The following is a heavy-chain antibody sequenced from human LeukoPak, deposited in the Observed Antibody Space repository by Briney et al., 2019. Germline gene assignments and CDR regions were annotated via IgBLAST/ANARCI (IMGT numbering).Heavy chain of an antibody. CDR3: ARTRGYSYGSWLGLDY. CDR2: INHSGST. CDR1: GGSFSGYY. V-gene: IGHV4-34*01. Sequence: SETLSLTCAVYGGSFSGYYWSWIRQPPGKGLEWIGEINHSGSTNYNPSLKSRVTISVDTSKNQFSLKLSSVTAADTAVYYCARTRGYSYGSWLGLDYWGQGTLVTVSS. D-gene: IGHD5-18*01. J-gene: IGHJ4*02.